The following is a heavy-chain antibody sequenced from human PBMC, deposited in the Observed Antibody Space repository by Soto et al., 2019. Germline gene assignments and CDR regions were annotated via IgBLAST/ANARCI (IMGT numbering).Heavy chain of an antibody. CDR1: GFTFNSYA. D-gene: IGHD2-2*01. CDR3: ARDGAAAQGGWFDP. Sequence: GGSLRLSCAASGFTFNSYAMHWVRQAPGKGLEWVAVIAYDGSNKYYADSVKGRFTISRDNSKNTLYLQMNSLRPEDTAVYYCARDGAAAQGGWFDPWGQGTLVTVSS. V-gene: IGHV3-30-3*01. J-gene: IGHJ5*02. CDR2: IAYDGSNK.